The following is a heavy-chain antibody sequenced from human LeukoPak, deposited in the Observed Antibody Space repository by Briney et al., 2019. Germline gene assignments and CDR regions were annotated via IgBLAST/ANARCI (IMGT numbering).Heavy chain of an antibody. CDR1: GYTFTSYV. J-gene: IGHJ5*02. Sequence: ASVKVSCKASGYTFTSYVIHWVRQAPGQRLEWMGWINAGNGNTKYSQEFQDRVTITRDTSASTAYMELSSLRSDDTAVYYCARDDQLRLLGHTYNWFDPWGQGTLVTVSS. CDR2: INAGNGNT. V-gene: IGHV1-3*01. CDR3: ARDDQLRLLGHTYNWFDP. D-gene: IGHD4-17*01.